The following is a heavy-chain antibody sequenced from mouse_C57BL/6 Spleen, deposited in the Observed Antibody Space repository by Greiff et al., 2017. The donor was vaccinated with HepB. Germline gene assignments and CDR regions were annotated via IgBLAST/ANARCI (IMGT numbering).Heavy chain of an antibody. Sequence: VQLQQSGPELVKPGASVKISCKASGYAFSSSWMNWVKQRPGKGLEWIGRIYPGDGDTTYNGKFKGKATLTADKSSSTAYMQLSSLTSEDSAVYFCAREGNYPYYFAYWGQGTTLTVSS. V-gene: IGHV1-82*01. D-gene: IGHD2-1*01. J-gene: IGHJ2*01. CDR1: GYAFSSSW. CDR2: IYPGDGDT. CDR3: AREGNYPYYFAY.